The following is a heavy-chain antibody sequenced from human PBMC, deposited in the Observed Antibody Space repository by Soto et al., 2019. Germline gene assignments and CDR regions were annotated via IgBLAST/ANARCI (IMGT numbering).Heavy chain of an antibody. CDR2: IDPSDSYT. CDR1: GYSFTSYW. V-gene: IGHV5-10-1*01. Sequence: PGESLKISCKGSGYSFTSYWISWVRQMPGRGLAWMGRIDPSDSYTNYSPSLQGHVTISADKSVSTAYLQWSSLKASDTAMYYCATIATAVAVLAYWGQGTLVTVSS. J-gene: IGHJ4*02. D-gene: IGHD6-19*01. CDR3: ATIATAVAVLAY.